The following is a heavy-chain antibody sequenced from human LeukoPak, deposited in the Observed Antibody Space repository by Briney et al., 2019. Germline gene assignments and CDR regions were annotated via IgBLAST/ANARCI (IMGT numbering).Heavy chain of an antibody. D-gene: IGHD3-22*01. J-gene: IGHJ3*02. V-gene: IGHV5-51*03. CDR1: GYSFTSYW. Sequence: KPGGSLKISCTGSGYSFTSYWIGWVRQMPGKGLEWMGIIYPGDSDTRYSPSFQGQVTISADKSISTAYLQWSSLKASDTAMYYCARVGVGGYYDSSGYLDAFDIWGQGTMVTVSS. CDR3: ARVGVGGYYDSSGYLDAFDI. CDR2: IYPGDSDT.